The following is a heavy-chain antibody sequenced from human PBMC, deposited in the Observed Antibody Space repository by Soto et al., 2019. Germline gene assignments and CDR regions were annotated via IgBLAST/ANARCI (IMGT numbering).Heavy chain of an antibody. Sequence: EVQLVESGGGLIQHGGSLRLSCTASGFTFSSYSMNWVRHAPGKGLERVSYISSSSSTIYYADSVKGRFTISRDNAKNSLYLQMNSLRAEDTAVYYCARGVSTVANDYWGQGTLVTVSS. CDR1: GFTFSSYS. J-gene: IGHJ4*02. CDR3: ARGVSTVANDY. V-gene: IGHV3-48*01. D-gene: IGHD4-17*01. CDR2: ISSSSSTI.